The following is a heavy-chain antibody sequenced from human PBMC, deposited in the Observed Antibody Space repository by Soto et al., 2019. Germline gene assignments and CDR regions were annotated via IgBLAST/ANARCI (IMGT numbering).Heavy chain of an antibody. D-gene: IGHD6-19*01. Sequence: GGSLRLSCAASGFTFSKNGMSWVRQAPGKGLEWVSAISDIGSNTYYADSVRGRFTISRDNSKNTLYLEMNSLTAEDTAVYYCAKDTQIYSSGWYYFDYWGQGSLVTVSS. V-gene: IGHV3-23*01. CDR3: AKDTQIYSSGWYYFDY. J-gene: IGHJ4*02. CDR1: GFTFSKNG. CDR2: ISDIGSNT.